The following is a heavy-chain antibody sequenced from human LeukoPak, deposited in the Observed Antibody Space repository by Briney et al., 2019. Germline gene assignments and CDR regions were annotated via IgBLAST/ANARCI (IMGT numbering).Heavy chain of an antibody. CDR3: ARGSFGGGLSLDY. Sequence: GGSLRLSCAASGFTFSSYAMHWVRQAPGKGLEWVSGISWNGGSIGYADSVKGRFTISRDNAKNSLSLQMNSLRAEDTALYYCARGSFGGGLSLDYWGQGTLVTVSS. CDR1: GFTFSSYA. J-gene: IGHJ4*02. V-gene: IGHV3-9*01. CDR2: ISWNGGSI. D-gene: IGHD3-16*01.